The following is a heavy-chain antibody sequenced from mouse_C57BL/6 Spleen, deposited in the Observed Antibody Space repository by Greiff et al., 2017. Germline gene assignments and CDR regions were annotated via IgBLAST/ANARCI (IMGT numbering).Heavy chain of an antibody. CDR2: IDPEDGET. CDR3: ALHIYYGNYGPYFDY. V-gene: IGHV14-2*01. CDR1: GFNIKDYY. J-gene: IGHJ2*01. D-gene: IGHD2-1*01. Sequence: EVQLQQSGAELVKPGASVKLSCTASGFNIKDYYMHWVKQRTEQGLEWIGRIDPEDGETKYAPKFPGKATITADTSSNTAYLQLSSLTSEDTAVYYCALHIYYGNYGPYFDYWGQGTTLTVSS.